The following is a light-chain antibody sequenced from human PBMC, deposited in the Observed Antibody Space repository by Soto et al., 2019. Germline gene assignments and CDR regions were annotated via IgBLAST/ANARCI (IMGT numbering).Light chain of an antibody. CDR2: WAS. CDR3: QQYYSAPQT. J-gene: IGKJ2*01. Sequence: IVMTQSPDSLAVSLGERATIHCKSSPSVLYRSSNKNYLAWYQQKPGQPPKLLIYWASTRESGVPDRFSGSGSGTDFTLTISSLQAEDVAVYYCQQYYSAPQTFGQGTKLEIK. CDR1: PSVLYRSSNKNY. V-gene: IGKV4-1*01.